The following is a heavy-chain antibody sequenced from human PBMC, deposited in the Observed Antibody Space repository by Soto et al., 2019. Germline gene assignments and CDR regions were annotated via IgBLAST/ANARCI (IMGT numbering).Heavy chain of an antibody. Sequence: GASVKVSCKASGGNFKRYCIRWVRQAPGQGLEWMGGIHPIIGSPSHAQKFRDRVTITVDESTSTAYLELTRLTSEATAIYYCVFGDCISFSCSYYFYVLDVGGQGTTVTVS. J-gene: IGHJ6*02. D-gene: IGHD2-2*01. CDR3: VFGDCISFSCSYYFYVLDV. V-gene: IGHV1-69*13. CDR2: IHPIIGSP. CDR1: GGNFKRYC.